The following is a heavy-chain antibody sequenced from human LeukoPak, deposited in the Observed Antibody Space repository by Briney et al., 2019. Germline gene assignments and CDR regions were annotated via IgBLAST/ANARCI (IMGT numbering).Heavy chain of an antibody. D-gene: IGHD2-2*01. V-gene: IGHV3-30*02. Sequence: QSGGSLRLSCAASGFTFSSYGMHWVRQAPGKGLEWVAFIRYDGSNKYYADSVKGRFTISRDNSENTLYLQMNSLRAEDTAVYYCAKDLCSSTSCYVGSYMDVWGKGTTVTISS. CDR3: AKDLCSSTSCYVGSYMDV. CDR1: GFTFSSYG. CDR2: IRYDGSNK. J-gene: IGHJ6*03.